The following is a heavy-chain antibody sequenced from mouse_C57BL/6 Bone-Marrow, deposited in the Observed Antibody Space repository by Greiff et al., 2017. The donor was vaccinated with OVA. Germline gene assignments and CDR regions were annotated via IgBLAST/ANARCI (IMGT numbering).Heavy chain of an antibody. CDR1: GYTFTSYW. Sequence: VQLQQPGAELVRPGTSVKLSCKASGYTFTSYWMHWVKQRPGQCLEWIGVIDPSDSYTNYNQKFMGQATLTVDTSSITTYMPLSSLTSEDSAVYYCARRDYGSSPTEYFDVWGTGTTVTVSS. CDR2: IDPSDSYT. D-gene: IGHD1-1*01. V-gene: IGHV1-59*01. J-gene: IGHJ1*03. CDR3: ARRDYGSSPTEYFDV.